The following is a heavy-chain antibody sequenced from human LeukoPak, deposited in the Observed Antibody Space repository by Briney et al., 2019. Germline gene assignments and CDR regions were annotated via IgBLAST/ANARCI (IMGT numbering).Heavy chain of an antibody. Sequence: SETLSLTCAVYGGSFSGYYWSWIRRPPGKGLEWIGEINHSGSTNYNPSLKSRVTISVDTSKNQFSLKLSSVTAADTAVYYCARGTHTTSYGGNPPFDYWGQGTLVTVSS. CDR3: ARGTHTTSYGGNPPFDY. D-gene: IGHD4-23*01. CDR2: INHSGST. CDR1: GGSFSGYY. J-gene: IGHJ4*02. V-gene: IGHV4-34*01.